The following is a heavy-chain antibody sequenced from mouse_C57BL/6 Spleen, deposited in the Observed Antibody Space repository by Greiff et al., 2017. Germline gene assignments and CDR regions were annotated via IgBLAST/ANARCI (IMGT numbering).Heavy chain of an antibody. V-gene: IGHV1-52*01. CDR2: IDPSDSET. Sequence: VQLQQPGAELVRPGSSVKLSCKASGYTFTSYWMHWVKQRPIQGLEWIGNIDPSDSETHYNQKFKDKATLTVDKSSSTAYMQLSSLTSEDSAVYYCARGGGGYAAWFAYWGQGTLVTVSA. D-gene: IGHD2-2*01. CDR3: ARGGGGYAAWFAY. CDR1: GYTFTSYW. J-gene: IGHJ3*01.